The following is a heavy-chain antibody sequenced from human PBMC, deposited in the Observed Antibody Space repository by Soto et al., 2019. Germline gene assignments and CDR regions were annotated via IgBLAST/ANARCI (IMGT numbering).Heavy chain of an antibody. J-gene: IGHJ4*02. CDR1: GYTFTGYY. D-gene: IGHD6-13*01. CDR2: INPNSGGT. CDR3: ARTYHSSSWGLGYFDY. Sequence: QVQLVQSGAEVKKPGASVKVSCKASGYTFTGYYMHWVRQAPGQGLEWMGWINPNSGGTNYAQKFQGWVTMTRDTSLSTASMELSRLRSDDTAVYYCARTYHSSSWGLGYFDYWGQGTLVTVSS. V-gene: IGHV1-2*04.